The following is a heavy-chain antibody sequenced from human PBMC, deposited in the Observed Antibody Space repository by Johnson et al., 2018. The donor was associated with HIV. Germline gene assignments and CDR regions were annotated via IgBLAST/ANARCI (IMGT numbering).Heavy chain of an antibody. CDR3: ARGLKGAFDI. Sequence: QVQLVESGGGVVQPGRSLRLSCAASGFTFSSYGMHWVRQAPGKGLEWVAVISYDGINKYYADSVKGRFTISRDNSKNTLYLQMNSLRTEDTAVYYCARGLKGAFDIWGQGTRVTVSA. J-gene: IGHJ3*02. CDR1: GFTFSSYG. CDR2: ISYDGINK. V-gene: IGHV3-30*03.